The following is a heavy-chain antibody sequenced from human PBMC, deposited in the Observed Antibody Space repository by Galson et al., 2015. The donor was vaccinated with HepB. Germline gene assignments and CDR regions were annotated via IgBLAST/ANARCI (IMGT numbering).Heavy chain of an antibody. CDR3: TRPGIAAAGTKDNWFDP. D-gene: IGHD6-13*01. V-gene: IGHV3-73*01. Sequence: SLRLSCAASGFTFSGSAMHWVRQASGKGLEWVGRIRSKANSYATAYAASVKGRFTISRDDSKNTAYLQMNSLKTEDTAVYYCTRPGIAAAGTKDNWFDPWGQGTLVTVSS. CDR2: IRSKANSYAT. J-gene: IGHJ5*02. CDR1: GFTFSGSA.